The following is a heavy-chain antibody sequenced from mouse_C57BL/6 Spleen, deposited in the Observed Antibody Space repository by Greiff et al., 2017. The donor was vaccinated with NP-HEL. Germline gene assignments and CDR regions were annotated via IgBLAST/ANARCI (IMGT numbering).Heavy chain of an antibody. D-gene: IGHD1-1*01. CDR3: ARHLITTVVATGAMDY. J-gene: IGHJ4*01. CDR2: ISSGGSYT. V-gene: IGHV5-6*01. Sequence: EVQVVESGGDLVKPGGSLKLSCAASGFTFSSYGMSWVRQTPDKRLEWVATISSGGSYTYYPDSVKGRFTISRDNAKNTLYLQMSSLKSEDTAMYYCARHLITTVVATGAMDYWGQGTSVTVSS. CDR1: GFTFSSYG.